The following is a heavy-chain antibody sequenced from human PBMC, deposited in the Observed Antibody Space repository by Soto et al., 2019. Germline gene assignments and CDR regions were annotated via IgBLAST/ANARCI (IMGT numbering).Heavy chain of an antibody. CDR3: ARGLGTSSGWYYY. Sequence: PVGSLRLSCAASGFTFSSYWMSWVRQAPGKGLEWVANIKQDGSEKYYVDSVKGRFTISRDNAKNSLYLQMNSLRAEDTAVYYCARGLGTSSGWYYYWGQGTLVTVSS. D-gene: IGHD6-19*01. CDR1: GFTFSSYW. CDR2: IKQDGSEK. V-gene: IGHV3-7*01. J-gene: IGHJ4*02.